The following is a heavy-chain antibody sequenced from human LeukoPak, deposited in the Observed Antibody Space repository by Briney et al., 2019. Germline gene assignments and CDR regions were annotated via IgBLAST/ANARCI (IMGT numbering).Heavy chain of an antibody. D-gene: IGHD2-15*01. J-gene: IGHJ4*02. Sequence: GGSLRLSCAPSGFTFSTYAMSWVRRAPGKGLEWVSGISASADTTYYADSVKGRFTISRDNSKNTLYLQMSSLRAEDTALYYCAKGHCSGGSCSIVPDYWGQGTLVTVSS. CDR3: AKGHCSGGSCSIVPDY. CDR2: ISASADTT. CDR1: GFTFSTYA. V-gene: IGHV3-23*01.